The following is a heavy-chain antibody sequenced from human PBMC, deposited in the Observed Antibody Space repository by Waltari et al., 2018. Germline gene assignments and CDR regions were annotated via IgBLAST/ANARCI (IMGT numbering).Heavy chain of an antibody. Sequence: QVQLVQSGAEVKKPGSSVKVSCKASGGTFSSYAISWVRQAPGQGLEWMGGIIPIFGTANYAQKFQGRVTITADESTSTAYMELSSLRSEDTAVYYCARGGYCSGGSCAYAFDIWGQGTMVTVSS. V-gene: IGHV1-69*01. CDR3: ARGGYCSGGSCAYAFDI. D-gene: IGHD2-15*01. J-gene: IGHJ3*02. CDR1: GGTFSSYA. CDR2: IIPIFGTA.